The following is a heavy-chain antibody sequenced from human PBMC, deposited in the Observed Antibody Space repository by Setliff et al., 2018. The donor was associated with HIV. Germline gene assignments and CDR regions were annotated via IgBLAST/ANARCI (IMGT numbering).Heavy chain of an antibody. CDR3: ARELRRFDTSHTAPHNWFDP. CDR2: ISYIGYT. V-gene: IGHV4-31*03. Sequence: SENLSLTCTVSGDSINSGGYHWTWIRQHPRKGLEWIGYISYIGYTYYNPALKSRLTISLYTSKNQFSLKLSSVTAADTAVYYCARELRRFDTSHTAPHNWFDPWGQGTLVTVSS. CDR1: GDSINSGGYH. D-gene: IGHD3-22*01. J-gene: IGHJ5*02.